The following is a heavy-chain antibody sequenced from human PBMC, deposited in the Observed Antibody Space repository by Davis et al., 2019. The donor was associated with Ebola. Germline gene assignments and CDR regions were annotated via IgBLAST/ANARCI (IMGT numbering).Heavy chain of an antibody. CDR1: GGSFSGYY. CDR2: INHSGST. CDR3: ARSKIFGVVTNYYYYYGMDV. J-gene: IGHJ6*02. Sequence: GSLRLSCAAYGGSFSGYYWSWVRQPPGKGLEWIGEINHSGSTNYNPSLKSRVTISVDTSKNQFSLKLSSVTAADTAVYYCARSKIFGVVTNYYYYYGMDVWGQGTTVTVSS. D-gene: IGHD3-3*01. V-gene: IGHV4-34*01.